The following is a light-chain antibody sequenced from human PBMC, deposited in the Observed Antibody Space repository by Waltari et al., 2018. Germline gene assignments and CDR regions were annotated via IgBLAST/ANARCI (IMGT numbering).Light chain of an antibody. CDR1: QTILYSSNNKNY. CDR3: QQYYSTPHT. V-gene: IGKV4-1*01. Sequence: DIVMTQFPDSLVVSLGERATINCRSSQTILYSSNNKNYLAWYQQKPGQPPNLLVYWASTRESGVPDRFSGSGSGTDFTLTISSLQAEDVAVYYCQQYYSTPHTFGQGTKLEIK. CDR2: WAS. J-gene: IGKJ2*01.